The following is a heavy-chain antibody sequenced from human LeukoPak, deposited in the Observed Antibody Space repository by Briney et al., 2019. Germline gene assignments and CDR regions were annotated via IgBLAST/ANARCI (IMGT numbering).Heavy chain of an antibody. J-gene: IGHJ4*02. CDR2: ISYDGSNK. CDR3: ARGQTTVTTLGLFYY. D-gene: IGHD4-17*01. V-gene: IGHV3-30*19. CDR1: GFTFSRHG. Sequence: PGGSLRLSCAASGFTFSRHGMHWVRQAPGKGLEWVAVISYDGSNKYYADSVKGRFTISRDNSKNTLYLQMNSLRAEDTAVYYCARGQTTVTTLGLFYYWGQGTLVTVSS.